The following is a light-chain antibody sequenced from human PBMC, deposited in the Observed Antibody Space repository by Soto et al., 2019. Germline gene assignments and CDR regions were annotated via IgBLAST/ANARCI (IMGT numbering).Light chain of an antibody. J-gene: IGKJ1*01. CDR1: QSVSSSY. Sequence: EIVLTQSPGTLSLSPGERATLSCRASQSVSSSYLAWYQQKPGQAPRLLIYGASSRATGIPDRFSGSGSVTDFTLTSSRLEPEDFAVYYCQQYGSSPMTFGQGTKVEIK. CDR2: GAS. CDR3: QQYGSSPMT. V-gene: IGKV3-20*01.